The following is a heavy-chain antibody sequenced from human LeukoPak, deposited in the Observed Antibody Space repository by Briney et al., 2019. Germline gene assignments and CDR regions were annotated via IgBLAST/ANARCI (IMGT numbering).Heavy chain of an antibody. CDR2: IWYDGSNK. V-gene: IGHV3-33*01. CDR3: ARAGVSTFGVDY. CDR1: GFTFSSYG. D-gene: IGHD3-16*01. Sequence: PGGSLRLSCAASGFTFSSYGMHWVRQAPGKGLEWVAVIWYDGSNKDSADSVKGRFTISRDNSKNTLYLQINSLRAEDTAVYYCARAGVSTFGVDYWGQGTLVTVSS. J-gene: IGHJ4*02.